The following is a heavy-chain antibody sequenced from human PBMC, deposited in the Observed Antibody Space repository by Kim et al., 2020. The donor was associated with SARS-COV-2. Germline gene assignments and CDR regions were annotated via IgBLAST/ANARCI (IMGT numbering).Heavy chain of an antibody. V-gene: IGHV4-38-2*02. CDR1: GYSISSGYY. CDR2: IYHSGST. D-gene: IGHD3-22*01. Sequence: SETLSLTCTVSGYSISSGYYWGWIRQPPGKGLEWIGSIYHSGSTYYNPSLKSRVTISVDTSKNQFSLKLSSVTAADTAVYYCAREMINWGQGTLVTVSS. CDR3: AREMIN. J-gene: IGHJ4*02.